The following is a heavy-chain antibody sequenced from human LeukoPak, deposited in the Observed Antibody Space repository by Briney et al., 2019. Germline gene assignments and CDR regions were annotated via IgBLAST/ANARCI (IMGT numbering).Heavy chain of an antibody. J-gene: IGHJ3*02. CDR1: GYTFTGYY. V-gene: IGHV1-2*02. Sequence: ASVKVSCKASGYTFTGYYMHWVRQAPGQGLEWMGWINPNSGGTNYAQKFQGRVTMTRDTSISTAYMELSRLRSEDTAVYYCATDPPTTVVTGDPSDIWGQGTMVTVSS. CDR3: ATDPPTTVVTGDPSDI. CDR2: INPNSGGT. D-gene: IGHD4-23*01.